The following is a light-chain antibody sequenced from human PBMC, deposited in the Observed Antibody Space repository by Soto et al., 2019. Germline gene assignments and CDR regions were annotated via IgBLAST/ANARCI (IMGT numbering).Light chain of an antibody. Sequence: EIVLTQSPATLSLSPGERATLSCRASQSVSSYLAWYQQKPGQAPRLLIYDASNRATGIPARFSGSGSGTDFTLTISSLEPEDFAVYYCQQRSNWPSLTLGGGTKVDSK. J-gene: IGKJ4*01. CDR1: QSVSSY. CDR2: DAS. V-gene: IGKV3-11*01. CDR3: QQRSNWPSLT.